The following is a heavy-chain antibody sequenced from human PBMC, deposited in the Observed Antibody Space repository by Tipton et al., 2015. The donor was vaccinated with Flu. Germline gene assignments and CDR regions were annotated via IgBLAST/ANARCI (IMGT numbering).Heavy chain of an antibody. CDR1: GFTFSSHG. V-gene: IGHV3-30*19. J-gene: IGHJ4*02. Sequence: SLRLSCAASGFTFSSHGMHWVRQAPGKGLEWVAVISYDGSNKYYADSVKGRFTISRDNSKNTLYLQMNSLRAEDTAVYYCARDVVATRTLDYWGQGTLVTVSS. CDR2: ISYDGSNK. CDR3: ARDVVATRTLDY. D-gene: IGHD2-21*01.